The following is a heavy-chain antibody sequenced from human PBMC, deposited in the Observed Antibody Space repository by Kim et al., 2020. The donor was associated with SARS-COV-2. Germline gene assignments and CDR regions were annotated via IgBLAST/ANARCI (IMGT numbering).Heavy chain of an antibody. CDR2: INAGNGNT. CDR1: GYTFTSYA. J-gene: IGHJ4*02. D-gene: IGHD6-13*01. Sequence: ASVKVSCKASGYTFTSYAMHWVRQAPGQRLEWMGWINAGNGNTKYSQKFQGRVTITRDTSASTAYMELSSLRSEDTAVYYCARALAVGTFKGAASSWPLPPGYWGQGTLVTVSS. V-gene: IGHV1-3*01. CDR3: ARALAVGTFKGAASSWPLPPGY.